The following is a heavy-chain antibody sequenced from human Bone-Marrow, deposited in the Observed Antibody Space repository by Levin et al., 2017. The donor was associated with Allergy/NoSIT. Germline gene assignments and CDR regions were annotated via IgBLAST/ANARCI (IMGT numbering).Heavy chain of an antibody. CDR3: ARDRRMTTVTTRRAFDS. Sequence: KISCKASGGTFSSYAISWVRQAPGQGLEWMGGIIPIFGTANYAQKFQGRVTITADKSTSTAYMELSSLRSEDTAVYYCARDRRMTTVTTRRAFDSWGQGTMVTVSS. D-gene: IGHD4-17*01. J-gene: IGHJ3*02. CDR2: IIPIFGTA. CDR1: GGTFSSYA. V-gene: IGHV1-69*06.